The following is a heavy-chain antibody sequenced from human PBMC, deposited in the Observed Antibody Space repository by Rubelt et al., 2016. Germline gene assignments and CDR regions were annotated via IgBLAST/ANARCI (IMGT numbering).Heavy chain of an antibody. CDR3: ARCRRAGGAVAGTWDY. V-gene: IGHV1-18*01. CDR2: ISAYNGNT. D-gene: IGHD6-19*01. CDR1: GYTFTELS. J-gene: IGHJ4*02. Sequence: QVQLVQSGAEVKKPGASVKVSCKVSGYTFTELSMHWVRQAPGKGLEWMGWISAYNGNTNYAQKLQGRVTMTTDTSTSTAYMELRSLRSDDTAVYYCARCRRAGGAVAGTWDYWGQGTLVTVSS.